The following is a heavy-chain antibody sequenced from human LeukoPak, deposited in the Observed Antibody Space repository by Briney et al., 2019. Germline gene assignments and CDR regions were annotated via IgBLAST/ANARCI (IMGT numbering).Heavy chain of an antibody. CDR1: GYTFTSYG. CDR3: ARGGPAPHRITLIVVASSTDAFDI. J-gene: IGHJ3*02. V-gene: IGHV1-18*01. D-gene: IGHD3-22*01. CDR2: ISAYNGDT. Sequence: ASVKVSCKASGYTFTSYGISWVRQAPGQGLEWMGWISAYNGDTNYAQKLQGRVTMTTDTSTSTAYMELRSLRSDDTAVYYCARGGPAPHRITLIVVASSTDAFDIWGQGTLVTVSS.